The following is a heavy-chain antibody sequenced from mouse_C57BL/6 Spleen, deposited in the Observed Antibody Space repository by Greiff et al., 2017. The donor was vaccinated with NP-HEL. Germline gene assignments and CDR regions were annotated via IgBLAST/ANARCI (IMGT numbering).Heavy chain of an antibody. J-gene: IGHJ3*01. D-gene: IGHD4-1*01. V-gene: IGHV1-82*01. CDR2: IYPGDGDT. CDR1: GYAFSSSW. CDR3: ARWENWDGFFAY. Sequence: QVQLQQSGPELVKPGASVKISCKASGYAFSSSWMNWVKQRPGKGLERIGRIYPGDGDTNYNGKFKGKATLTADKSSSTAYMQLSSLTSEDSAVYFCARWENWDGFFAYWGQGTLVTVSA.